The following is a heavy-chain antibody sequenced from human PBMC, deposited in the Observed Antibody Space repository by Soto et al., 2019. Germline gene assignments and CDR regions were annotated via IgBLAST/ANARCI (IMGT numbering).Heavy chain of an antibody. Sequence: GGSLRLSCAASGFTFSSYAMSWVRQAPGKGLEWVSTISGSGGSTYYADSVKGRFTISRDNSKNTLYLQMNSLRAEDTAVYYCAKDPSYCSGGSCNWFAPWGQRTLVTVSS. CDR1: GFTFSSYA. CDR2: ISGSGGST. V-gene: IGHV3-23*01. CDR3: AKDPSYCSGGSCNWFAP. J-gene: IGHJ5*02. D-gene: IGHD2-15*01.